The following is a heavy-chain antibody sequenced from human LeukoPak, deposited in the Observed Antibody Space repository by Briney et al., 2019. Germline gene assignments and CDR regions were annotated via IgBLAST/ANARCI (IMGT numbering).Heavy chain of an antibody. CDR3: ARVRSIVATSNFDY. D-gene: IGHD5-12*01. V-gene: IGHV4-34*01. CDR1: GGSFSGYY. CDR2: INHSGST. Sequence: PSETLSLTCAVYGGSFSGYYWSWIRQPPGKGLEWIGEINHSGSTNYNPSLKSRVTISVDTSKNQFSLKLSSVTAADTAVYYCARVRSIVATSNFDYWGQGTLVTVSS. J-gene: IGHJ4*02.